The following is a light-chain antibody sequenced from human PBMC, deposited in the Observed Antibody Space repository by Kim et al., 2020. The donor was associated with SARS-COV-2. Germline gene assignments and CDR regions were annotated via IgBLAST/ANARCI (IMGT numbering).Light chain of an antibody. J-gene: IGLJ3*02. Sequence: QSVLNQPPSVSGTPGQRVIISCSGSNSNIGSHSVIWYQHLPQTAPTVLIYGNNQRPSEVPDRFSASKSGTSASLAISGPQPEDEADYYCASWDDSLNGRVFGGGTQLTVL. V-gene: IGLV1-44*01. CDR1: NSNIGSHS. CDR3: ASWDDSLNGRV. CDR2: GNN.